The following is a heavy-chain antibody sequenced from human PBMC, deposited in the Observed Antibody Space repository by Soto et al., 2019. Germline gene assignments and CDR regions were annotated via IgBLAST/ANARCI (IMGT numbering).Heavy chain of an antibody. CDR1: GGTFSSYT. CDR2: IIPILGIA. CDR3: ARGSYDFWSGYVSSGCPSVRNNWFDP. V-gene: IGHV1-69*02. D-gene: IGHD3-3*01. Sequence: ASVKVSCKASGGTFSSYTISWVRQAPGQGLEWMGRIIPILGIANYAQKFQGRVTITADTATSTAYMELSSLRSDDTAVYYCARGSYDFWSGYVSSGCPSVRNNWFDPWGQGTLVTVSS. J-gene: IGHJ5*02.